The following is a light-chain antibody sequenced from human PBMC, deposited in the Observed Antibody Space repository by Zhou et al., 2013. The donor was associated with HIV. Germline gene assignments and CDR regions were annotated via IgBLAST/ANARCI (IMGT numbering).Light chain of an antibody. CDR1: QKIISSY. J-gene: IGKJ4*01. CDR2: GAS. CDR3: QQFGSSVT. V-gene: IGKV3-20*01. Sequence: EVVMTQSPDTLSLSPGERATLSCRASQKIISSYLGWYQQKPGQAPRLILFGASNRATGIPDRFSGGGSGTDFTLTISRLEPEDSAVYYCQQFGSSVTFGGGTKVEIK.